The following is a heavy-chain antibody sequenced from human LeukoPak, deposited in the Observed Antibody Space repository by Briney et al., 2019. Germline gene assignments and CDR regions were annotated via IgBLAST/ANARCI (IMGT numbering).Heavy chain of an antibody. CDR1: GFTCSSYS. CDR2: ISSSSSYI. J-gene: IGHJ4*02. D-gene: IGHD3-9*01. V-gene: IGHV3-21*01. Sequence: GGSLRLSCAASGFTCSSYSMNWVRQAPGKGLEWVSSISSSSSYIYYADSVKGRFTISRDNAKNSLYLQMNSLRAEDTAVYYCARARGSLYDILTGYYNLDYWGQGTLVTVSS. CDR3: ARARGSLYDILTGYYNLDY.